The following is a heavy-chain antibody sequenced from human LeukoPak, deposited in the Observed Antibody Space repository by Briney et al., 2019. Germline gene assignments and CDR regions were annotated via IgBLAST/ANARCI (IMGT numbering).Heavy chain of an antibody. CDR1: GFTFSTYS. V-gene: IGHV3-48*02. Sequence: TGGSLRLSCVASGFTFSTYSMNWVRQAPGKGLEWVSSISSSSSTIYYADSVKGRFTISRDNAKNSLYLQMNSLRDDDMAVYYCTRDDRHYHYVMDVWGQGTTVTVSS. J-gene: IGHJ6*02. CDR2: ISSSSSTI. CDR3: TRDDRHYHYVMDV.